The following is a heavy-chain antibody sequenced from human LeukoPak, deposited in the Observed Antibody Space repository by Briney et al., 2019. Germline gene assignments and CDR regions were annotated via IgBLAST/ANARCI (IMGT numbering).Heavy chain of an antibody. V-gene: IGHV3-23*01. Sequence: GGSLRLSCAASGFTFSSYGMSWVRQAPGKGLEWVSAISGSGGSTYYADSVEGRFTISRDNSKNTLYLQMNSLRAEDTAVYYCAKDGLRAYDILTGYYSLYYFDYWGQGTLVTVSS. D-gene: IGHD3-9*01. CDR1: GFTFSSYG. CDR2: ISGSGGST. J-gene: IGHJ4*02. CDR3: AKDGLRAYDILTGYYSLYYFDY.